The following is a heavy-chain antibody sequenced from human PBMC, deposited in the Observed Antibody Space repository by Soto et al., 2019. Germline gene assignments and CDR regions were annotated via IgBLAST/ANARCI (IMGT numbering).Heavy chain of an antibody. CDR2: ISGSGGST. CDR1: GGKCMGYA. J-gene: IGHJ4*02. Sequence: AAGGKCMGYAVSWIRQAPGKGLEWVSAISGSGGSTYYADSVKGRFTISRDNSKNTLYLQMNSLRAEDTAVYYCAYSYGHYFDYWGQRTPVLVFS. CDR3: AYSYGHYFDY. D-gene: IGHD5-18*01. V-gene: IGHV3-23*01.